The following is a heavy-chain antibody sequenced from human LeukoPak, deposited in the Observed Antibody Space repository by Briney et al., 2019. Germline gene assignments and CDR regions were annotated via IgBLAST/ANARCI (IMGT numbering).Heavy chain of an antibody. J-gene: IGHJ5*02. V-gene: IGHV3-53*01. Sequence: GGSLRLSCVVSGFTVSSNYMSWVRQAPGKGLEWVSIIYSGGGTYYADSVKGRFTISRDNSKNTVYLQMNSLRAEDTAVYYCARANSATIPGVDPWGQGTLVTVSS. CDR1: GFTVSSNY. D-gene: IGHD7-27*01. CDR3: ARANSATIPGVDP. CDR2: IYSGGGT.